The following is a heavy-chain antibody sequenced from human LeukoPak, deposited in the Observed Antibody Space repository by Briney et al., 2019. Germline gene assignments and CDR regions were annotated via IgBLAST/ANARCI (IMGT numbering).Heavy chain of an antibody. J-gene: IGHJ2*01. CDR3: ARDRDSGSYYWYFDL. D-gene: IGHD1-26*01. V-gene: IGHV3-72*01. CDR1: GFTFSDHY. CDR2: TRNKVNSYTT. Sequence: GGSLRLSCAASGFTFSDHYMDWVRQAPGKGLEWVGRTRNKVNSYTTEYAASVKDRFTISRDDSKNSLYLQMNSLKTEDTAVYYCARDRDSGSYYWYFDLWGRGTLVTVSS.